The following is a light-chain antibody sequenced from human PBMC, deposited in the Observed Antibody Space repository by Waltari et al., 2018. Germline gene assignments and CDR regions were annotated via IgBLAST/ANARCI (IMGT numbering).Light chain of an antibody. Sequence: QTALTQPASVSGSPGQSLTIPCAAATNNIGPNHLVAWYQQHPDKAPKLIIFWGVKRPSGVSNRFSGSKSGNTASLTISGLQTEDEADYYCCSYRGNSTFVFGGGTKLTVL. CDR1: TNNIGPNHL. V-gene: IGLV2-23*03. CDR3: CSYRGNSTFV. J-gene: IGLJ2*01. CDR2: WGV.